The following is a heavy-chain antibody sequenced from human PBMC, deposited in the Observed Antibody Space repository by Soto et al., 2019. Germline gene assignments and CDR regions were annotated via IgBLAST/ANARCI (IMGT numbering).Heavy chain of an antibody. CDR1: WFPIPTCGKC. D-gene: IGHD5-18*01. Sequence: SAAMPGNPTQTLTHTCTFRWFPIPTCGKCVSLIPQPPRTALEWLALIDWDDDKYYSTSLKTRLTISKDTSKNQVVLTMTNMDPVDTATYYCARIQLWSLIPCDGMDVWGQGTTVTVSS. CDR2: IDWDDDK. J-gene: IGHJ6*02. CDR3: ARIQLWSLIPCDGMDV. V-gene: IGHV2-70*01.